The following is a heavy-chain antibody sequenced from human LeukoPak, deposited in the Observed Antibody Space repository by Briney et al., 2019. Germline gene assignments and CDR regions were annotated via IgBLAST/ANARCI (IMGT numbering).Heavy chain of an antibody. CDR2: ISGSGGST. V-gene: IGHV3-23*01. CDR1: GFTCSRYA. D-gene: IGHD3-10*01. J-gene: IGHJ4*02. CDR3: AKDLSRGYYGSGRGCFDY. Sequence: GGSLRLSCAPSGFTCSRYAMRWLRQAPGKGLEGVSAISGSGGSTYYAHSGKGRFTTPRDNHKNTPYLQMNSLRAEDTAVYYCAKDLSRGYYGSGRGCFDYWGQGTLVTVSS.